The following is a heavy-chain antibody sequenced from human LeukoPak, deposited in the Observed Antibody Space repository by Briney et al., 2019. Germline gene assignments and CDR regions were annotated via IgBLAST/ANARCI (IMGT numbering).Heavy chain of an antibody. J-gene: IGHJ4*02. CDR3: TTDPCYDILLKYY. CDR2: IKSKTDGGTT. V-gene: IGHV3-15*01. CDR1: GFTLSSYG. D-gene: IGHD3-9*01. Sequence: TGGSLRLSCAASGFTLSSYGMSWVRQAPGKGLEWVGRIKSKTDGGTTDYAAPVKGRFTISRDDSKNTLYLQMNSLKTEDTAVYYCTTDPCYDILLKYYWGQGTLVTVSS.